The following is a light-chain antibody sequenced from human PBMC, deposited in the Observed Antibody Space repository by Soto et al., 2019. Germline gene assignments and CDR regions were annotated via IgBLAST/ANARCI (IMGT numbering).Light chain of an antibody. CDR1: QSIGNW. Sequence: DIQMTQSPSTLSASVGDRVTFTCRASQSIGNWLAWYQQKPGKAPKLLIYKASNLESGVPSRFSGSGSGTDFTLTISNLPPDDVATYSCQHYNSYSGFGQGTKLEIK. CDR2: KAS. J-gene: IGKJ2*03. V-gene: IGKV1-5*03. CDR3: QHYNSYSG.